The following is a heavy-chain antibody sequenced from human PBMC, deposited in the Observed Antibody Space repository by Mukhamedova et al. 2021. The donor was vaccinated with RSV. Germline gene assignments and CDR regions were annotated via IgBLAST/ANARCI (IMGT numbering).Heavy chain of an antibody. D-gene: IGHD2-2*03. J-gene: IGHJ6*03. CDR3: AKDRGYCSSTSCYYYYYMDV. CDR2: ISGSGGST. Sequence: QAPGKGLEWVSAISGSGGSTYYADSVKGRFTISRDNSKNTLYLQMNSLRAEDTAVYYCAKDRGYCSSTSCYYYYYMDVWGKGTTV. V-gene: IGHV3-23*01.